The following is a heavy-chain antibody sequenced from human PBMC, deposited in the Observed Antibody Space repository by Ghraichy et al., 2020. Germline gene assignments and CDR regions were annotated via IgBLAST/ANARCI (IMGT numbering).Heavy chain of an antibody. J-gene: IGHJ5*02. V-gene: IGHV3-48*02. CDR1: GFTFSSYS. CDR3: AKDQCSSSPMGKQLWLHHNSFDP. Sequence: GGSLRLSCAASGFTFSSYSMNWVRQAPGKGLEWVSYISSSSSTIYYADSVKGRFTISRDNAKNSLYLQMNSLRDEDTAVYYCAKDQCSSSPMGKQLWLHHNSFDPWGQGNLVTVSS. D-gene: IGHD5-18*01. CDR2: ISSSSSTI.